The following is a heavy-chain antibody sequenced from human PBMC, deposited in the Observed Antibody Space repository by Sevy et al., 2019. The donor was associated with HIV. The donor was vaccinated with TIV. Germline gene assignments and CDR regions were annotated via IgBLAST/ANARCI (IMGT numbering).Heavy chain of an antibody. J-gene: IGHJ4*02. CDR3: AREGKWDAPLGY. CDR2: IYGSGST. CDR1: GGSISRYY. D-gene: IGHD1-26*01. V-gene: IGHV4-4*07. Sequence: SETLSLTCTVSGGSISRYYWSWIRQPAGKGLEWIGHIYGSGSTSYNPSLKSRVTMSVDTSQNQIALMLTSVTAADTAVYYCAREGKWDAPLGYWGQGTLVTVSS.